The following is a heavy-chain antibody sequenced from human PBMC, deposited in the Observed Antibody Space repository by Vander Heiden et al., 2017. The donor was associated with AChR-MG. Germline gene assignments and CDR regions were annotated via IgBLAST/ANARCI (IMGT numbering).Heavy chain of an antibody. D-gene: IGHD2-2*01. J-gene: IGHJ6*03. CDR2: ISGSGGST. Sequence: EVQLLESGGGLVQPGGSLRLSCAASGFTFSSYARSWVRQAQGKGLEWVSAISGSGGSTYYADSVKGRFTISRDNSKNTLYLQMNSLRAEDTAVYYCAKWASVFVVPYYMDVWGKGTTVTVSS. CDR3: AKWASVFVVPYYMDV. CDR1: GFTFSSYA. V-gene: IGHV3-23*01.